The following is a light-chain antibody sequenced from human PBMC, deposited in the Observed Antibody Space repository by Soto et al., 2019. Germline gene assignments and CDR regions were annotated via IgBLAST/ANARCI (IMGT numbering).Light chain of an antibody. Sequence: EIVLTESPGTLSLSAGERATLSCRASQSVSSGFLAWYQQKPGQAPRLLIYGASIRATGIPDRFSGSGSGTDFTLTISRVEPEDFAVYYCQQYGSSPWTFGQGTKVEIK. CDR1: QSVSSGF. CDR2: GAS. V-gene: IGKV3-20*01. J-gene: IGKJ1*01. CDR3: QQYGSSPWT.